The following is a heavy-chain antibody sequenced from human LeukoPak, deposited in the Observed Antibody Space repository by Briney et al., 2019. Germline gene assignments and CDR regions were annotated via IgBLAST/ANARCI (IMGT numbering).Heavy chain of an antibody. CDR1: GYTFTSYD. Sequence: GASVKVXCKASGYTFTSYDINWVRQATGQGLEWMGWMNPNSGNTGYAQKFQGRVTMTRNTSISTAYMELSSLRSEDTAVYYCARGPLGYCSGGSCYWASITFDYWGQGTLVTVSS. CDR3: ARGPLGYCSGGSCYWASITFDY. J-gene: IGHJ4*02. V-gene: IGHV1-8*01. CDR2: MNPNSGNT. D-gene: IGHD2-15*01.